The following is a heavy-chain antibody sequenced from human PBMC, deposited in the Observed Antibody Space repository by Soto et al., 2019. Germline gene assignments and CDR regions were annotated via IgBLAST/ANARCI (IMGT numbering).Heavy chain of an antibody. J-gene: IGHJ4*02. CDR3: AKNYYDSSGYYGY. V-gene: IGHV3-23*01. D-gene: IGHD3-22*01. CDR2: ISGSGGST. Sequence: QTVGSLRLSCAASGFTFSSYAMSWVRQAPGKGLEWVSAISGSGGSTYYADSVKGRFTISRDNSKNTLYLQMNSLRAEDTAVYYCAKNYYDSSGYYGYWGQGTLVTVSS. CDR1: GFTFSSYA.